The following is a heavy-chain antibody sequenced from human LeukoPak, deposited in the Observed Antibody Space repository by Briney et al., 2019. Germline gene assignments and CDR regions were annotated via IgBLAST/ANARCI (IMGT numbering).Heavy chain of an antibody. V-gene: IGHV3-23*01. Sequence: GGSLRLSCAASGFTFSSYAMSWVRQAPGKGLEWVSAISGSGGSTYYADSVKGRFTISRDNSKNTLYLQMNSLRAEDTAVYYCAKSSPHYSSGWCYFDYWGQGTLVTVSS. CDR1: GFTFSSYA. D-gene: IGHD6-19*01. J-gene: IGHJ4*02. CDR2: ISGSGGST. CDR3: AKSSPHYSSGWCYFDY.